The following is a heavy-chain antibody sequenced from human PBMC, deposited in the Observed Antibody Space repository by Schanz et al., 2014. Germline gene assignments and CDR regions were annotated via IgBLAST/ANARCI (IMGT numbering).Heavy chain of an antibody. CDR3: ARRDNYLSAFDI. D-gene: IGHD4-4*01. CDR2: IYYTGTT. V-gene: IGHV4-39*01. CDR1: GASISGSSDY. Sequence: QLQLQESGPGLVKPSETLSLTCTVSGASISGSSDYWGWIRQSPGKGLEWIGNIYYTGTTYYNPSHKSRVSISVETSKTQVSLKLPSVTAADTAVFYCARRDNYLSAFDIWGQGTMVTVSS. J-gene: IGHJ3*02.